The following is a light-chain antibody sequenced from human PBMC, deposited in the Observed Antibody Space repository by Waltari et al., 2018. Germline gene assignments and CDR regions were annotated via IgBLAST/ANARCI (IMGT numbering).Light chain of an antibody. CDR2: WAS. J-gene: IGKJ4*01. CDR1: QSVLYSSNNRNY. CDR3: QQYYTTPLT. Sequence: DIVMTQSPDSLAVSLGERATINCMFSQSVLYSSNNRNYLTWYQQKPGQPPKLLIYWASIRESGVPDRFSGSGSGTDFTLTISSLQAEDVAVYYCQQYYTTPLTFGGGTKVEIK. V-gene: IGKV4-1*01.